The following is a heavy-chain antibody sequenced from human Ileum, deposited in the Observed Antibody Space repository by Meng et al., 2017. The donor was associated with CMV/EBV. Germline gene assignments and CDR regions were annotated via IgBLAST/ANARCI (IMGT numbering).Heavy chain of an antibody. V-gene: IGHV4-59*08. CDR1: GGSISTSY. CDR3: ARVPVLTMLDGVHLGWFDP. J-gene: IGHJ5*02. Sequence: SETLSLTCSISGGSISTSYWNWIRQPPGKGLEWIGSVYYSGITYYNPSLKSRLSISVDTSMNQFALKLTSVTAADAAVYYCARVPVLTMLDGVHLGWFDPWGQGTLVTVSS. D-gene: IGHD3-16*01. CDR2: VYYSGIT.